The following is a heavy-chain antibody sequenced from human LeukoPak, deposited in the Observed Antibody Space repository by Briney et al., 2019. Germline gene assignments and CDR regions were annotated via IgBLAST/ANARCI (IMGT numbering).Heavy chain of an antibody. CDR1: GFTFSSYS. V-gene: IGHV3-21*01. J-gene: IGHJ4*02. D-gene: IGHD4-17*01. CDR2: ISSSSSYI. CDR3: ARVSTVTRLGFDY. Sequence: GGSLRLSYAASGFTFSSYSMNWERQAPGNGLEWVSSISSSSSYIYYADSVKGRFTISRGNAKNSLYLQMNSLRAEDTAVYYCARVSTVTRLGFDYWGQGTLVTVSS.